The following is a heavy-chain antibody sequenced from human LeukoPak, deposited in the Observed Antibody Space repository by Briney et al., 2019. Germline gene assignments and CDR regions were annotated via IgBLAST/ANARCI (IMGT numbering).Heavy chain of an antibody. CDR3: ARVLHKRNYDSSGFYVY. D-gene: IGHD3-22*01. V-gene: IGHV3-30*04. CDR2: IPYDGSNK. CDR1: GFTFSTYA. J-gene: IGHJ4*02. Sequence: GGSLRLSCAASGFTFSTYAMHWVRQAPGKGLEWVAVIPYDGSNKYYADSVKGRFTISRENSKNRLYLQMNSLRAEDTAVYYCARVLHKRNYDSSGFYVYWGQGTLVTVSS.